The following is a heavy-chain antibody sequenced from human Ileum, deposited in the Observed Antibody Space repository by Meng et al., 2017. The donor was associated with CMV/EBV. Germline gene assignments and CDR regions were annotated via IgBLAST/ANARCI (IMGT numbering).Heavy chain of an antibody. V-gene: IGHV3-23*01. CDR3: AKDRYFEPAHFDY. Sequence: ESLKISFVASGLTFNSYSMGWVRQAPGQGPEWVAAISGSGANSYYAESVKGRATISRDNSKNTLLLELNGLRAEDTAVYYCAKDRYFEPAHFDYWGQGTLVT. J-gene: IGHJ4*02. D-gene: IGHD3-9*01. CDR1: GLTFNSYS. CDR2: ISGSGANS.